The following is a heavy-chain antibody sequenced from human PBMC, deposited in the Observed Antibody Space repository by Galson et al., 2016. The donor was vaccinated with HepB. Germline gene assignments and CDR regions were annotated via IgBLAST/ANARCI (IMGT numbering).Heavy chain of an antibody. Sequence: SLRLSCAASGFTFSAFALNWVRQTPGKGLEWVARIGVYDYDRRYADSVRGRFTISRENFKDILYLEMNGLRAEDTALYYCAMRQRIVARRVDSFDSWGQGTLVTVSS. CDR3: AMRQRIVARRVDSFDS. J-gene: IGHJ4*02. CDR2: IGVYDYDR. D-gene: IGHD6-19*01. CDR1: GFTFSAFA. V-gene: IGHV3-23*01.